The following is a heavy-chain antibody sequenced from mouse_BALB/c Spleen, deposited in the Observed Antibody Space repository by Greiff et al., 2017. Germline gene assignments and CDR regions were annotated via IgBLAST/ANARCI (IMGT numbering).Heavy chain of an antibody. J-gene: IGHJ2*01. D-gene: IGHD2-4*01. V-gene: IGHV3-6*02. CDR3: AKRVYDYDLYYFDY. Sequence: DVKLQESGPGLVKPSQSLSLTCSVTGYSITSGYYWYWIRQFPGNKLEWMGYISYDGSNNYNPSLKNRISITRDTSKNPFFLKLNSVTTEDTATYYCAKRVYDYDLYYFDYWGQGTTLTVSA. CDR2: ISYDGSN. CDR1: GYSITSGYY.